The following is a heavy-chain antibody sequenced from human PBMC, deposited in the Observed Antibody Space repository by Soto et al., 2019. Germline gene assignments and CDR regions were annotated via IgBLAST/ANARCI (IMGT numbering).Heavy chain of an antibody. CDR3: ATDSGYQLLFDY. D-gene: IGHD2-2*01. Sequence: GASVKVSCKVSGYTLTELSMHWVRQAPGKGLEWMGGFDPEDGERTYAQKFQGRVTMTEDTSTDTAYMELSSLRSEDTAVYYCATDSGYQLLFDYWGQGTLVTVSS. V-gene: IGHV1-24*01. J-gene: IGHJ4*02. CDR2: FDPEDGER. CDR1: GYTLTELS.